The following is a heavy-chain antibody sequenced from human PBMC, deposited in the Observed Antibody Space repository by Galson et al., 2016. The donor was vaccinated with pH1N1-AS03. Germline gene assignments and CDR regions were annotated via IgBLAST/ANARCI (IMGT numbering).Heavy chain of an antibody. J-gene: IGHJ6*02. V-gene: IGHV5-10-1*01. D-gene: IGHD2-2*01. CDR3: ARVSCSITTCSPFYYGMDV. Sequence: QSGAEVKKPGESLRISCKGSGYSFTSYWIRWVRQMPGKGLEWMGRTDPSNSYTNYSPSFQGHVTISADESISTAYLQWSSLKASDTAMYYCARVSCSITTCSPFYYGMDVWGQGTTVTVYS. CDR1: GYSFTSYW. CDR2: TDPSNSYT.